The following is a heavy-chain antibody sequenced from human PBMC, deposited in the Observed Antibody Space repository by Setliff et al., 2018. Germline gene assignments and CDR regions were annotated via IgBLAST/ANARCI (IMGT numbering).Heavy chain of an antibody. CDR1: GGSFSGYY. Sequence: PSETLSLTCAVYGGSFSGYYWSWIRQPPGKGLEWIGEINHSGSTNYNPSLKSRVTISVDTSKNQFSLKLSSVTAADTAVYYCARYYDSSGYYDADFDYWGRGTLGTV. J-gene: IGHJ4*02. CDR3: ARYYDSSGYYDADFDY. D-gene: IGHD3-22*01. CDR2: INHSGST. V-gene: IGHV4-34*01.